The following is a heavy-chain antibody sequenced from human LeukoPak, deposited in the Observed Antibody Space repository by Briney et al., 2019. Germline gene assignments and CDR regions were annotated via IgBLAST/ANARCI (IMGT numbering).Heavy chain of an antibody. V-gene: IGHV3-7*03. J-gene: IGHJ4*02. Sequence: GGSLRLSCAASGFTFTNNFMSWVRQVPGKGLEWVANIKQDGSEKTYADSVRGRFTIFRDNAKDSVYLQMNSLRAEDTAVYYCAKDRGIISDYWGQGTLVTVSS. CDR1: GFTFTNNF. D-gene: IGHD3-10*01. CDR2: IKQDGSEK. CDR3: AKDRGIISDY.